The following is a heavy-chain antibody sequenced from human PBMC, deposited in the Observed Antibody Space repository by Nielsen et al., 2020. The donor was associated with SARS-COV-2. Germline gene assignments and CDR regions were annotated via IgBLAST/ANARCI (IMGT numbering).Heavy chain of an antibody. CDR2: IWYDGSNK. D-gene: IGHD3-10*01. CDR3: ARDHYGSGSDDAFDI. CDR1: GFTFSSYG. V-gene: IGHV3-33*01. Sequence: GESLKISCAASGFTFSSYGMHWVRQAPGKGLEWVAVIWYDGSNKYYADSVKGRFIISRDNSKNTLYLQMNSLRAEDTAVYYCARDHYGSGSDDAFDIWGQGTMVTVSS. J-gene: IGHJ3*02.